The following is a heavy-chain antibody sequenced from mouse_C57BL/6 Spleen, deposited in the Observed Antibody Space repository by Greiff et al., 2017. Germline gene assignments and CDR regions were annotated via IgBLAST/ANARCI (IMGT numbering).Heavy chain of an antibody. Sequence: EVQLVESGPELVKPGASVKISCKASGYSFTDYNMHWVKQSNGQSLEWIGVINPNYCTTSYNQKFKGKATLTVDQSSSTAYMQLNSLTSEDAAVYYCARSSLLRFAYWGQGTLVTVSA. CDR1: GYSFTDYN. J-gene: IGHJ3*01. V-gene: IGHV1-39*01. CDR2: INPNYCTT. D-gene: IGHD2-1*01. CDR3: ARSSLLRFAY.